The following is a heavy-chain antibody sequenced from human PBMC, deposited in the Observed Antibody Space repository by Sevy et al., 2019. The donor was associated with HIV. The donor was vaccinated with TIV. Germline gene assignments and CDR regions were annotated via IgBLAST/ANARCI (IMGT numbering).Heavy chain of an antibody. CDR2: IRHDGSDE. Sequence: GESLKISCAASGFTFNNYGMHWVRQAPGKGLEWVTFIRHDGSDEYYTVSVKGRFTISRDNSKNTVYLQMNSLRAEDTAVYYCARDRKVLLVVYAIPFDVFDIWGQGTMVTVSS. CDR1: GFTFNNYG. J-gene: IGHJ3*02. V-gene: IGHV3-30*02. CDR3: ARDRKVLLVVYAIPFDVFDI. D-gene: IGHD2-8*02.